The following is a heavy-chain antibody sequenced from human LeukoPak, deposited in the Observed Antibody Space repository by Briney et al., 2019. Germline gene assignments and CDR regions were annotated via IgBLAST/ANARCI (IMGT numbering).Heavy chain of an antibody. V-gene: IGHV5-51*01. J-gene: IGHJ3*02. CDR2: IYPGDSDT. CDR1: GYSFTSYW. D-gene: IGHD3-3*01. Sequence: GESLKISCKGSGYSFTSYWIGWVRQMPGKGLEWMGIIYPGDSDTRYSPSFQGQVTISADKSISTAYLQWSSLKASDTAMYYCARPPRFLEWFDAFDIWGQGTMVTVSS. CDR3: ARPPRFLEWFDAFDI.